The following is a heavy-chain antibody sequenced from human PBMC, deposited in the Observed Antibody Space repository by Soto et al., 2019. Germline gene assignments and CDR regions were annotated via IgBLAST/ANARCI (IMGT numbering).Heavy chain of an antibody. CDR2: IKHDGSEK. V-gene: IGHV3-7*01. Sequence: EVQLVESGGGLVQPGGSLRLSCTASGFSFTEYWMSWVRPTPGQGLEWVASIKHDGSEKQYLDSVKGRFTIARDNAKNSLYLQMNSLRAEDTAVYYGLRDGRGSFRYSDYWGQGTLVTVSS. CDR1: GFSFTEYW. CDR3: LRDGRGSFRYSDY. D-gene: IGHD3-16*02. J-gene: IGHJ4*02.